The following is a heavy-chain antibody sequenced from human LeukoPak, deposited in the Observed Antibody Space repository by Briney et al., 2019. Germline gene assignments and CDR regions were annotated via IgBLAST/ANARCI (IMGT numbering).Heavy chain of an antibody. CDR3: ATAGPAAGPQTWFDP. CDR1: GYTFTSYD. Sequence: ASVKVSCKASGYTFTSYDINWVRQATGQGLEWMGWMNPNSGGTNYAQKFQGRVTMTRDTSINTAYMELSSLRSEDTAVYYCATAGPAAGPQTWFDPWGQGTLVTVSS. J-gene: IGHJ5*02. V-gene: IGHV1-8*01. CDR2: MNPNSGGT. D-gene: IGHD6-13*01.